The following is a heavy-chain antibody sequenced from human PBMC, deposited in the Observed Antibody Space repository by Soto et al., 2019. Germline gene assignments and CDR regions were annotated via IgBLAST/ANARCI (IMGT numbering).Heavy chain of an antibody. J-gene: IGHJ6*02. CDR3: ASNDLRSYYYGMDV. V-gene: IGHV3-48*02. D-gene: IGHD5-12*01. Sequence: PGGSLRLSCAASGFTFSSYSMNWVRQAPGKGLEWVSYISSSSSTIYYADSVKGRFTISRDNAKNSLYLQMNSLRDEDTAVYYCASNDLRSYYYGMDVWGQGTTVTVSS. CDR2: ISSSSSTI. CDR1: GFTFSSYS.